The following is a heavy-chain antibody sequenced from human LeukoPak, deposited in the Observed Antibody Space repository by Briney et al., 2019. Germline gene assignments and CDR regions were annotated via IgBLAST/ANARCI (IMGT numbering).Heavy chain of an antibody. CDR2: IRSKAYGGTT. J-gene: IGHJ4*02. V-gene: IGHV3-49*03. D-gene: IGHD1-26*01. CDR3: TPSGSYRWSY. Sequence: GGSLRLTCTASGFTFRDYAMSWFRQAPGKGLEWVGFIRSKAYGGTTEYAASVKGRYTISRDDSKSIAYLQMNSLKTEGTAVYYCTPSGSYRWSYWGQGTLVTVSS. CDR1: GFTFRDYA.